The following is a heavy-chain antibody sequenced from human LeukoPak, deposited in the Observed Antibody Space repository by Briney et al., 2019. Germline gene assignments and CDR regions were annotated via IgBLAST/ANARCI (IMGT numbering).Heavy chain of an antibody. CDR2: IDYSGAT. CDR1: GDSVSSDNYY. V-gene: IGHV4-61*01. D-gene: IGHD3-10*01. J-gene: IGHJ1*01. Sequence: SETLSLTCTVSGDSVSSDNYYWSWIRQPPGKGLEWIAYIDYSGATKFNPSLKSRVTISVDTSKNQFSLKLSSVTAADAAMYYCARHYYDSGIQYFQHWGQGTLVTVSS. CDR3: ARHYYDSGIQYFQH.